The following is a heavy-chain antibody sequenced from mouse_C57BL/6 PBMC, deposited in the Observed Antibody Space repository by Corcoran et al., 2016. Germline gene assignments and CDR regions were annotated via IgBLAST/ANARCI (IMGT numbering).Heavy chain of an antibody. CDR1: GYTFTDYN. CDR3: ARSHYGNSAWFAY. J-gene: IGHJ3*01. Sequence: EVQLQQSGPELVKPGASVKIPCKASGYTFTDYNMDWVKQSHGKSLEWIGDINPNNGGTIYNQKFKGKATLTVDKSSSTAYMELRSLTSEDTAVYYCARSHYGNSAWFAYWGQGTLVTVSA. V-gene: IGHV1-18*01. CDR2: INPNNGGT. D-gene: IGHD2-1*01.